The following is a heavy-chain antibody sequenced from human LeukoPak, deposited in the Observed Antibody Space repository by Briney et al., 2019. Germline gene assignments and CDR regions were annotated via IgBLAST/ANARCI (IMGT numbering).Heavy chain of an antibody. J-gene: IGHJ4*02. Sequence: PGGSLRLSCAASGFTFSDYYMSWIRQAPGKGLEWVSYTSSSGSTIYYADSVKGRFTISRDNAKNSLYLQMNSLRAEDTAVYYCARDQGSSWYSPFDYWGQGTLVTVSS. CDR3: ARDQGSSWYSPFDY. V-gene: IGHV3-11*01. D-gene: IGHD6-13*01. CDR2: TSSSGSTI. CDR1: GFTFSDYY.